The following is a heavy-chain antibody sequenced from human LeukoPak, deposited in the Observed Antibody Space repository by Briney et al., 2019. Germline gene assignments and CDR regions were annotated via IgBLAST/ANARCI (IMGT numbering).Heavy chain of an antibody. CDR2: IIPIFGIA. V-gene: IGHV1-69*04. D-gene: IGHD3-10*01. CDR1: GGTFSSYA. J-gene: IGHJ6*02. Sequence: GASVKVSCKASGGTFSSYAISWVRQAPGQGLEWMGRIIPIFGIANYAQKFQGRVTITADKSTSTAYMELNSLRSEDTAVYYCASHYGSGTPGYGMDVWGQGTTVTVSS. CDR3: ASHYGSGTPGYGMDV.